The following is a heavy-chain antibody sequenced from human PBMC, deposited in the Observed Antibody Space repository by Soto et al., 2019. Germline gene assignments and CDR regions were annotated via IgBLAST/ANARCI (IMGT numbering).Heavy chain of an antibody. CDR2: IYHVGST. CDR3: AAGGGLPRYY. Sequence: SETLSLTCAVSGASISSAFWWTWVRQAPGKGLEWIGEIYHVGSTKYNPSLKSRVTISVDRSKNQFSLKLSSVTAADTAVYYCAAGGGLPRYYWGQGTLVTVSS. J-gene: IGHJ4*02. D-gene: IGHD5-12*01. V-gene: IGHV4-4*02. CDR1: GASISSAFW.